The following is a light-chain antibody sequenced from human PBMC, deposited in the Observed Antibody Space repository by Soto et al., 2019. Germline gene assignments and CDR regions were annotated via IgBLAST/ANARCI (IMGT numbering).Light chain of an antibody. Sequence: QAVVTQPASVSGSPGQSITISCTGTSSDVGAYKYVSWYQQHPGKAPKLMTYEVSNRPSGVSDRFSGSKSGNTAPLTISGLQAEDEAVYYCSSYTSSTTLGVVFGGGTKVTVL. CDR2: EVS. CDR1: SSDVGAYKY. J-gene: IGLJ2*01. V-gene: IGLV2-14*01. CDR3: SSYTSSTTLGVV.